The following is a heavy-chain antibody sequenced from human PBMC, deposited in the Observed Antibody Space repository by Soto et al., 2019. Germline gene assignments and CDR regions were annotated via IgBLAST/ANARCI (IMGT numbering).Heavy chain of an antibody. CDR3: ARPSTYYDFWSGTPFDY. D-gene: IGHD3-3*01. J-gene: IGHJ4*02. V-gene: IGHV3-30-3*01. CDR2: ISYDGSNK. Sequence: GGSLRLSCAASGFTFSSYAMHWVRQAPGKGLEWVAVISYDGSNKYYADSVKGRFTISRDNSKNTLYLQMNSLRAEDTAVYYCARPSTYYDFWSGTPFDYWGQGTLVTVSS. CDR1: GFTFSSYA.